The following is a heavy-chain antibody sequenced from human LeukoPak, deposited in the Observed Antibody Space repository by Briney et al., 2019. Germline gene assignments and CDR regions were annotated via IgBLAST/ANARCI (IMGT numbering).Heavy chain of an antibody. CDR3: AKDNYYGLDY. J-gene: IGHJ4*02. CDR2: ISWDGGST. Sequence: GGSLRLSCAASGFTFDDYTMHWVRQAPGKGLEWVSLISWDGGSTYYADSVKGRFTISRDNSKNSLYLQMNSLRTEDTALYYCAKDNYYGLDYWGQGTLVTVSS. V-gene: IGHV3-43*01. D-gene: IGHD3-10*01. CDR1: GFTFDDYT.